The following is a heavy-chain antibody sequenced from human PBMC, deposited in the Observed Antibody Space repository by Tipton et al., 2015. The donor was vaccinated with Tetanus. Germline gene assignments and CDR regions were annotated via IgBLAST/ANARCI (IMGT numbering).Heavy chain of an antibody. Sequence: TLSLTCTVSGGSLSGYHWNWIRQSPGKGLEWIGNIYHSESANYNPSLKSRVTISVDTSKNQITLTLKSVTAADTALYYCAGDGEKIMTSDRQQRRATNYYYHYGLDVWGQGTTVTVSS. CDR3: AGDGEKIMTSDRQQRRATNYYYHYGLDV. D-gene: IGHD3-10*01. V-gene: IGHV4-59*01. CDR2: IYHSESA. J-gene: IGHJ6*02. CDR1: GGSLSGYH.